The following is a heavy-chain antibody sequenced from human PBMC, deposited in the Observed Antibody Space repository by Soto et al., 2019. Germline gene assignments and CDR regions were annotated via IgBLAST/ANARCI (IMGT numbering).Heavy chain of an antibody. Sequence: GGSLRLSCAASGFIFSSFGMHWVRQAPGKGLEWVANIWYDGSNTYYTDSVKGRFTISRDNSRNTLFLEMNSLRAEDTAVYHCVRDLLGSGGHFDYWGQGTLVTVSS. D-gene: IGHD7-27*01. J-gene: IGHJ4*02. CDR1: GFIFSSFG. CDR3: VRDLLGSGGHFDY. V-gene: IGHV3-33*01. CDR2: IWYDGSNT.